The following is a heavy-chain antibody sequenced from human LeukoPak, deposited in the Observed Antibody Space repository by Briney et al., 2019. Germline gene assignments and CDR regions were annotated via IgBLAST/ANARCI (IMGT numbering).Heavy chain of an antibody. Sequence: GESLKISCQGSGYSFTSYWIGWVRQMPGKGLEWMGIIYPGDSDTRYSPSFQGQVTISADKSISTAYLQWSSLKASDTAMYYCAIVVPAAILRGYYFDYWGRGTLVTVSS. CDR1: GYSFTSYW. CDR2: IYPGDSDT. CDR3: AIVVPAAILRGYYFDY. D-gene: IGHD2-2*02. J-gene: IGHJ4*02. V-gene: IGHV5-51*01.